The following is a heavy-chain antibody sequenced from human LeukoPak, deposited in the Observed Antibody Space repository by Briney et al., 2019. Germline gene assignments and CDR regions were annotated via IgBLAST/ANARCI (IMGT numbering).Heavy chain of an antibody. CDR1: GFTFNNYY. CDR2: IKQDGSEK. V-gene: IGHV3-7*01. D-gene: IGHD6-19*01. CDR3: ARDSGWYPVDY. Sequence: GGSLRLSCAASGFTFNNYYMTWVRQAPGKGLEWVANIKQDGSEKNYVDSVKGRFTISRDNAKNSLYLQMNSLRAKDTAVYYCARDSGWYPVDYWGRGTLVTVSS. J-gene: IGHJ4*02.